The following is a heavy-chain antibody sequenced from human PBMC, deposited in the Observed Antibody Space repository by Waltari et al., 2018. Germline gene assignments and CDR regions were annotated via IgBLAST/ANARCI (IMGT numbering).Heavy chain of an antibody. D-gene: IGHD1-26*01. Sequence: EVQLLESGGGLVQPGGSLRLSCAASGFTFSSYAMSWVRQAPGTGLEWVSAISGSGGSTYYADSVKGRFTISRDNSKNTLYLQMNSLRAEDTAVYYCAKGLPGRSHRYSGSYYAGWGQGTLVTVSS. CDR1: GFTFSSYA. CDR3: AKGLPGRSHRYSGSYYAG. V-gene: IGHV3-23*01. CDR2: ISGSGGST. J-gene: IGHJ4*02.